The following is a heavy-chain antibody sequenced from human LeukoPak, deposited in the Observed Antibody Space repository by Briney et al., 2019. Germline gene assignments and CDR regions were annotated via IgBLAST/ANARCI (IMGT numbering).Heavy chain of an antibody. CDR2: INHSGST. V-gene: IGHV4-34*01. D-gene: IGHD2-2*01. CDR1: GGSISSGGYY. CDR3: ANGGVVNY. J-gene: IGHJ4*02. Sequence: SETLSLTCTVSGGSISSGGYYWSWIRQPPGKGLEWIGEINHSGSTNYNPSLKSRVTISVDTSKNQFSLKLSSVTAADTAVYYCANGGVVNYWGQGTLVTVSS.